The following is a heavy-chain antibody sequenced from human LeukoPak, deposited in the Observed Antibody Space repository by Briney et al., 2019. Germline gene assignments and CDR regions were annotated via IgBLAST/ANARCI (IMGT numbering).Heavy chain of an antibody. J-gene: IGHJ2*01. V-gene: IGHV3-74*01. D-gene: IGHD4-17*01. CDR3: AKETAYGASRYWYFDL. CDR1: GFTFSIYW. CDR2: IDTDESTT. Sequence: PGGSLRLSCAASGFTFSIYWMHWVRQAPGKGLVWVSRIDTDESTTTYADSVKGRFTISRDNSKNTLYLQMNSLRAEDTALYYCAKETAYGASRYWYFDLWGRGTLVTVSS.